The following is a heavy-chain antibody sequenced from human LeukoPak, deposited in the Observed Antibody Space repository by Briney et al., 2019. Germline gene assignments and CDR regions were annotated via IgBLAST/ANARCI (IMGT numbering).Heavy chain of an antibody. CDR1: GGSISGDTYH. CDR3: AKPTGSKGWFGT. V-gene: IGHV4-39*01. CDR2: IYSGGTT. D-gene: IGHD4-17*01. Sequence: SETLSLTCAVSGGSISGDTYHWGWVRQPPGKGLEWIGTIYSGGTTYYNPSLKSRVIMSVDASKNQISLRLTSASATDTAMYYCAKPTGSKGWFGTWGQGTLVTVSS. J-gene: IGHJ5*02.